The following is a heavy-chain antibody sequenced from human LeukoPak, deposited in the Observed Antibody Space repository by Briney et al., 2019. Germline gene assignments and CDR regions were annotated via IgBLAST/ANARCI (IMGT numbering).Heavy chain of an antibody. Sequence: SETLSLTCAVYGGSFSGYYWSWIRQPPGKGLEWIGEINHSGSTNYNPSLKSRVTISVDTSKNQFSLKLSSVTAADTAVHYCARGHDSSGSGMDVWGQGTTVTVSS. CDR2: INHSGST. CDR1: GGSFSGYY. V-gene: IGHV4-34*01. D-gene: IGHD3-22*01. CDR3: ARGHDSSGSGMDV. J-gene: IGHJ6*02.